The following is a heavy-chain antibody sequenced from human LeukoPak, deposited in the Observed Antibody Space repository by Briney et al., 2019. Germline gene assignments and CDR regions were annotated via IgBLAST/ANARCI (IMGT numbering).Heavy chain of an antibody. CDR3: ARGLAAALGYFDY. CDR1: GYTFTGYY. Sequence: GASVKVSCKAFGYTFTGYYMHWVRQAPGQGPEWMGCINPNSGGTNYAQKFQGRVTMTRDTPISTVYMELSRLRSDDTAVFYCARGLAAALGYFDYWGQGTLVTVSS. CDR2: INPNSGGT. D-gene: IGHD2-15*01. V-gene: IGHV1-2*02. J-gene: IGHJ4*02.